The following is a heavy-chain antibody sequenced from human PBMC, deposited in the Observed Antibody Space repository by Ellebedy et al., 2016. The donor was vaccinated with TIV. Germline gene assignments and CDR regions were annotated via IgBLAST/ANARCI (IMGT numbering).Heavy chain of an antibody. J-gene: IGHJ2*01. CDR3: ARDGGTLGRDWYFDL. Sequence: GESLKISCAASGFTFSNYRMHWVRQAPEKGLVWVSRIEIDGSRTGYADSVEGRFTISRDNAKNTLYLQMNSLGAEDTAVYYCARDGGTLGRDWYFDLWGRGTLVTVSS. CDR1: GFTFSNYR. V-gene: IGHV3-74*01. CDR2: IEIDGSRT. D-gene: IGHD4-23*01.